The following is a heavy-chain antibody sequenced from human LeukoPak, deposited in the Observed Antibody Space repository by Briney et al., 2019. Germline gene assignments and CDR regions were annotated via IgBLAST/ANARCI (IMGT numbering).Heavy chain of an antibody. D-gene: IGHD5-12*01. CDR1: GYNIPMYW. CDR2: IYPGGCDT. Sequence: GESLKISFKASGYNIPMYWIGWVRQMPGKGLEGMGIIYPGGCDTRYSPSFQGQVTISVDKSISTAYLQWSSLNASDTAMYYCARHDVGTPTSGYDFDYYMDVWGQGTTVTVSS. CDR3: ARHDVGTPTSGYDFDYYMDV. V-gene: IGHV5-51*01. J-gene: IGHJ6*02.